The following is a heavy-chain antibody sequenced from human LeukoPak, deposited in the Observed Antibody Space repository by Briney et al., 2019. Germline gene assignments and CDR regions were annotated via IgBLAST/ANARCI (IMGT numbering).Heavy chain of an antibody. CDR1: GFTFSSYA. Sequence: GGSLRLSCAASGFTFSSYAMSLVRQAPGKGLEWVSAISGSGGSTYYADSVKGRFTISRDNSKNTLYLQMNSLRAEDTAVYYCANLAAGEGYVGYYYYGMDVWGQGTTVTVSS. CDR3: ANLAAGEGYVGYYYYGMDV. CDR2: ISGSGGST. V-gene: IGHV3-23*01. D-gene: IGHD1-1*01. J-gene: IGHJ6*02.